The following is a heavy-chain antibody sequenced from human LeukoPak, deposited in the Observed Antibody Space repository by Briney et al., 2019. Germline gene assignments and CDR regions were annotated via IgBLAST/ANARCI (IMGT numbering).Heavy chain of an antibody. CDR3: ARDRYCSGGSCYGTDFDY. J-gene: IGHJ4*02. CDR2: ISAYNGNT. D-gene: IGHD2-15*01. CDR1: GYTFTSYG. Sequence: ASVKVSCKASGYTFTSYGISWVRQAPGQGLEWMGWISAYNGNTNYAQKIQGRVTMTTDTSTSTAYMELRSLRSDDTAVYYCARDRYCSGGSCYGTDFDYWGQGTLVTVSS. V-gene: IGHV1-18*01.